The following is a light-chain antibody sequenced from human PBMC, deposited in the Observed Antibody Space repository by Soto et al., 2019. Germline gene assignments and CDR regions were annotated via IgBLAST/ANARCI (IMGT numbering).Light chain of an antibody. CDR3: MQSLQIPRT. V-gene: IGKV2-28*01. CDR2: LGS. J-gene: IGKJ2*01. Sequence: DIVMTQSPLSLPVTPGEPASISCRSSQGLQHSNGNNFVDWYVQKPGQSPQLLIDLGSNRASGVPGRFSGSGSGTDFTLKISRVEAEDVGLYYGMQSLQIPRTFGQGTKLEIK. CDR1: QGLQHSNGNNF.